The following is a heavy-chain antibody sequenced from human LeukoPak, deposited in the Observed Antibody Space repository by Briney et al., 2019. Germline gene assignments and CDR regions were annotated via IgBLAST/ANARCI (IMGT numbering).Heavy chain of an antibody. CDR3: AKAPDYYYYMDV. CDR2: IYSGGTT. Sequence: GGSLRLSCAVSGFTVSGNYMSWVRQAPGKGLEWVSLIYSGGTTYYADSVKGRFTISRDNSKNTLYLQMNSLRAEDTAVYYCAKAPDYYYYMDVWGKGTTVTISS. J-gene: IGHJ6*03. V-gene: IGHV3-53*01. CDR1: GFTVSGNY.